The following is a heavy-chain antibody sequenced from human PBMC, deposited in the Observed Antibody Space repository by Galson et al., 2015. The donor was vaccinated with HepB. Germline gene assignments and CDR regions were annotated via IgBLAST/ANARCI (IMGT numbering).Heavy chain of an antibody. V-gene: IGHV3-7*03. J-gene: IGHJ3*01. CDR3: ARGPGGSVIVPAASDAFDL. CDR2: IKQDGSLK. CDR1: GFTFSSYW. Sequence: SLRLSCAASGFTFSSYWMRWVRQAPGKGLEWVANIKQDGSLKHHVDSVKGRFSISRDDAKSSLFLQMNSLRADDTAVYYCARGPGGSVIVPAASDAFDLWGQGTMVIVSS. D-gene: IGHD2-2*01.